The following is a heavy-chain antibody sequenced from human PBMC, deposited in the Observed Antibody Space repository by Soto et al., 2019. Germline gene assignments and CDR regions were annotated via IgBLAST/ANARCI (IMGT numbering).Heavy chain of an antibody. V-gene: IGHV3-30-3*01. J-gene: IGHJ6*04. CDR1: GFTFSSYA. CDR2: ISYDGSNK. Sequence: QVQLVESGGGVVQPGRSLRLSCAASGFTFSSYAMHWVRQAPGKGLEWVAVISYDGSNKYYADSVKGRFTISRDNSKNTLYLKINSLRAEDTAVYYCARDEVALPMVRENKYYYYGMDVWGKGTTFTVSS. D-gene: IGHD3-10*01. CDR3: ARDEVALPMVRENKYYYYGMDV.